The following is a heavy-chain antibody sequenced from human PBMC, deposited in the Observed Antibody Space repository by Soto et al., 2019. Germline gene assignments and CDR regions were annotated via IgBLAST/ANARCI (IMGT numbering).Heavy chain of an antibody. CDR1: GGTFSSYA. CDR3: ARTSPKYSSGWNNWFDP. V-gene: IGHV1-69*01. Sequence: QVQLVQSGAEVKKPGSSVKVSCKASGGTFSSYAISWVRQAPGQGLEWMGGIIPIFGTANYAQKFQGRVTITADESTSTAYMELSSLRSEDTAVYYCARTSPKYSSGWNNWFDPWGQGTLVTVSS. J-gene: IGHJ5*02. CDR2: IIPIFGTA. D-gene: IGHD6-19*01.